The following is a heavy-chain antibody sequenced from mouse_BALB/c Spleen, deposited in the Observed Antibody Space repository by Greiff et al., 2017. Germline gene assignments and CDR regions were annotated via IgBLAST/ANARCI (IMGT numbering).Heavy chain of an antibody. CDR2: ISSGGST. J-gene: IGHJ4*01. CDR3: AREYYYAMDY. Sequence: EVKLVESGGGLVKPGGSLKLSCAASGFTFSSYAMSWVRQTPEKRLEWVASISSGGSTYYPDSVKGRFTISRDNARNILYLQMSSLRSEDTAMYYCAREYYYAMDYWGQGTSVTVSS. V-gene: IGHV5-6-5*01. CDR1: GFTFSSYA.